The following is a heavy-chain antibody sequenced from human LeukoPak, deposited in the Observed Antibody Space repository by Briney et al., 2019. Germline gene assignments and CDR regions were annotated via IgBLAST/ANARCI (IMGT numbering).Heavy chain of an antibody. J-gene: IGHJ4*02. CDR1: GFTFSSYG. D-gene: IGHD6-13*01. CDR2: IRYDGSNK. V-gene: IGHV3-30*02. Sequence: GGSLRLSCAASGFTFSSYGMHWVPQAPGKGLEWVAFIRYDGSNKYYADSVKGRFTISRDNSKNTLYLQMNSLRAEDTAVYYCAKGGVVAAAGTDYWGQGTLVTVSS. CDR3: AKGGVVAAAGTDY.